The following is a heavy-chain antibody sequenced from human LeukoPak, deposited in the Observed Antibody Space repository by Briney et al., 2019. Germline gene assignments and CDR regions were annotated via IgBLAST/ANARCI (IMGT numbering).Heavy chain of an antibody. J-gene: IGHJ4*02. D-gene: IGHD5-24*01. CDR3: ARGGRWLQISDY. CDR1: GGXFSSYA. Sequence: ASVKVSCKASGGXFSSYAISWVRQAPGQGLEWMGWISAYNGNTNYPQKFQGRVTMTTDTSTSTAYMELRSLRSDDTAVYYCARGGRWLQISDYWGQGTLVTVSS. V-gene: IGHV1-18*01. CDR2: ISAYNGNT.